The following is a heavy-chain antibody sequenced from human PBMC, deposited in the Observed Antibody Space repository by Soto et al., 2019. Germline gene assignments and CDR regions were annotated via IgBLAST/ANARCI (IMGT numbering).Heavy chain of an antibody. CDR1: GGSISNYY. Sequence: QVQLQESGPGLVKPSEPLSLTCIVSGGSISNYYWSWIRQPPGKGLEWIGYIYYSGSTNYNPSLTSRVTISVDTSKNQFSLKLSSVTAADTAVYYCARHRYSYGVYYFDYWGQGTLVTVSS. V-gene: IGHV4-59*08. CDR3: ARHRYSYGVYYFDY. CDR2: IYYSGST. J-gene: IGHJ4*02. D-gene: IGHD5-18*01.